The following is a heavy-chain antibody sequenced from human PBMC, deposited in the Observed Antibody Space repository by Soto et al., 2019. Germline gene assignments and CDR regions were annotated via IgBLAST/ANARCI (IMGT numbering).Heavy chain of an antibody. Sequence: DVQLLESGGGLVQPGGSLRLSCAASGFSFSSYAMAWVRQAPGKGLEWVAVISARGGGSYLADSVKGRFTLSRDNSKNVLSLEMNSLRAEDTAIYFCAKGSIEYSASVDNWGQGTLVVVSS. V-gene: IGHV3-23*01. J-gene: IGHJ4*02. CDR3: AKGSIEYSASVDN. CDR1: GFSFSSYA. CDR2: ISARGGGS. D-gene: IGHD5-12*01.